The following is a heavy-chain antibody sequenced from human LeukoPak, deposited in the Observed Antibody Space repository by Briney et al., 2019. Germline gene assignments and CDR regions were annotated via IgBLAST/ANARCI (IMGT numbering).Heavy chain of an antibody. D-gene: IGHD3-9*01. V-gene: IGHV4-34*01. CDR2: INHSGST. CDR1: GGSFSGYY. CDR3: ARAQYYDILTGYYSYNWFDP. Sequence: SETLSLTCAVYGGSFSGYYWSWVRQPPGKGLEWIGEINHSGSTNYNPSLKSRVTISVDTSKNQFSLKLSSVTAADTAVYYCARAQYYDILTGYYSYNWFDPWGQGTLVTVSS. J-gene: IGHJ5*02.